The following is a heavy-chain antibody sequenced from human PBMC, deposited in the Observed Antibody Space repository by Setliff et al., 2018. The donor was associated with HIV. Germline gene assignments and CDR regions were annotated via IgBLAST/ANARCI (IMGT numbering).Heavy chain of an antibody. Sequence: ASVKVSCKASGYTLTRFGISWVRQAPGQGLEWMGWISGHNGHTDYAQKFQGRVTVTTDTSTETAYMELRSLRSDDTAVYYCARDMQQLVPGEHYYYMDVWGKGTTVTVSS. J-gene: IGHJ6*03. CDR1: GYTLTRFG. V-gene: IGHV1-18*01. CDR3: ARDMQQLVPGEHYYYMDV. CDR2: ISGHNGHT. D-gene: IGHD6-13*01.